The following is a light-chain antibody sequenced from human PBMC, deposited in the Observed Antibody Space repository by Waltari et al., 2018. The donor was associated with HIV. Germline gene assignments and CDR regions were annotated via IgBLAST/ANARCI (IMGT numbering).Light chain of an antibody. J-gene: IGKJ1*01. CDR2: KAT. V-gene: IGKV1-5*03. CDR3: HQYSDYLGS. CDR1: QNVGAW. Sequence: DIHLRQSPPTLTASIGDRVHITCRASQNVGAWLAWYQQKPGEAPNLLIYKATNVEGGVPSRFSGSASGTDVTLTIDSLHPDDFATYYCHQYSDYLGSFGQGTKVEVK.